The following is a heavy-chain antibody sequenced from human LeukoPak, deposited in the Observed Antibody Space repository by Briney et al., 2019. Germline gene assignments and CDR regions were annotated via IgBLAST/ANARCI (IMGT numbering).Heavy chain of an antibody. CDR1: GFTFSSYG. D-gene: IGHD2-8*01. CDR2: IWYDGSNK. V-gene: IGHV3-33*06. CDR3: AKSAMVLPHEGIDY. J-gene: IGHJ4*02. Sequence: GGSLRLSCAASGFTFSSYGMHWVRQAPGKGLEGVAVIWYDGSNKYYADSVKGRFTISRDNSKNTLYLQMNSLRAEDTTVYYCAKSAMVLPHEGIDYWGQGTLVTVSS.